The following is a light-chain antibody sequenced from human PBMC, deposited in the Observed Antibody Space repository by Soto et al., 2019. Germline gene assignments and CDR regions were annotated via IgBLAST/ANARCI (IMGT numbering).Light chain of an antibody. CDR2: EVS. CDR1: SSDVGGYNY. J-gene: IGLJ3*02. CDR3: SSYTSSRTWV. Sequence: QSALTQPASVSGSPGQSITISCTGTSSDVGGYNYVSWYQHLPGKAPKLMIHEVSNRPSGVSNRFSGSKSGNTASLTISGLQVEDEADYYCSSYTSSRTWVFGGGTKLTVL. V-gene: IGLV2-14*01.